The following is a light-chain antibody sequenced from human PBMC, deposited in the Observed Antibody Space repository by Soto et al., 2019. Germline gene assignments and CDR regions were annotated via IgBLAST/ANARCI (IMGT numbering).Light chain of an antibody. CDR2: QTS. V-gene: IGKV3-20*01. J-gene: IGKJ1*01. CDR1: QYINTR. Sequence: VLTQSPALRSLSPGEGAFLSCRASQYINTRLAWYPHRPGHAPRLLIYQTSIRAAGIPARFSGSGSATDFTLTISRLEPEDDCQQYGSLPWTFGQGTKVDIK. CDR3: QQYGSLPWT.